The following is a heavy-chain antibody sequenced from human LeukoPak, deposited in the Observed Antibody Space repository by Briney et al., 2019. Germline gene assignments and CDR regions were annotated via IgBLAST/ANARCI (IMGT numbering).Heavy chain of an antibody. CDR2: IKQDGSLK. CDR3: AREKSGSNAAFDY. J-gene: IGHJ4*02. Sequence: GGSLRLSCAVSGFTFSTYWMSWVRQAPGKGLEWVANIKQDGSLKYYVHSVKGRFTISRDNAKNSLYLQMNSLRAEDTAVYYCAREKSGSNAAFDYWDQGTLVTVSS. V-gene: IGHV3-7*01. D-gene: IGHD1-26*01. CDR1: GFTFSTYW.